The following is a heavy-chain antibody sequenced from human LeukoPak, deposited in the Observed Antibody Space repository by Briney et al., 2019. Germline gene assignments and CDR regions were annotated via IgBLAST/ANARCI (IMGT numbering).Heavy chain of an antibody. J-gene: IGHJ4*02. CDR1: GYTFTSYD. CDR3: ARDQLLQDFDY. CDR2: MNPNSGNT. V-gene: IGHV1-8*01. D-gene: IGHD2-2*01. Sequence: ASVKVSRKASGYTFTSYDINWVRQATGQGLEWMGWMNPNSGNTGYAQKFQGRVTMTRDTSISTAYMELSSLRSEDTAVYYCARDQLLQDFDYWGQGTLVTVSS.